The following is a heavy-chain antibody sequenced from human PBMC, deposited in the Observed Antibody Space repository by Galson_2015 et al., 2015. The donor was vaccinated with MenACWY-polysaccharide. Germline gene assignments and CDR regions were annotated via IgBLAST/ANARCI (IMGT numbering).Heavy chain of an antibody. J-gene: IGHJ4*02. CDR2: MNPNSGNT. CDR3: ARIIARKYSFADS. Sequence: SVKVSCKASGYTFTSYDINWVRQATGQGLEWMGWMNPNSGNTGYAQKFQGRVTMTSSNAMTTGYMELSSLRSEDTAVYYCARIIARKYSFADSWGQGTLVTVSS. CDR1: GYTFTSYD. V-gene: IGHV1-8*01. D-gene: IGHD2-15*01.